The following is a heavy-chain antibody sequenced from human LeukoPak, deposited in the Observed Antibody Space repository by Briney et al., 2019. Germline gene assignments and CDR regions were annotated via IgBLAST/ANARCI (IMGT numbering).Heavy chain of an antibody. D-gene: IGHD3-22*01. Sequence: PGGSLRLSCAASGFTFSSYAMHWARQAPGKGLEWVAVISYDGSNKYYADSVKGRFTISRDNSKNTLYLQMNSLRAEDTAVYYCARVGSDSSGYYYGGYYFDYWGQGTLVTVSS. CDR3: ARVGSDSSGYYYGGYYFDY. CDR1: GFTFSSYA. CDR2: ISYDGSNK. V-gene: IGHV3-30*04. J-gene: IGHJ4*02.